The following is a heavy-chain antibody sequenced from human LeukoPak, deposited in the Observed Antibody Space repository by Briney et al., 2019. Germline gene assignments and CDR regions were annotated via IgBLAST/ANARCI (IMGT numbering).Heavy chain of an antibody. CDR1: GFTFTSSA. Sequence: SVKVSCKASGFTFTSSAMQWVRQARGQRLEWIGWIVVGSGNTNYAQKFQERVTITRDMSTSTAYMELSSLRSEDTAVYYCAADPNVLLWFGEFNYYGMAVWGQGTTVTVSS. V-gene: IGHV1-58*02. D-gene: IGHD3-10*01. CDR2: IVVGSGNT. J-gene: IGHJ6*02. CDR3: AADPNVLLWFGEFNYYGMAV.